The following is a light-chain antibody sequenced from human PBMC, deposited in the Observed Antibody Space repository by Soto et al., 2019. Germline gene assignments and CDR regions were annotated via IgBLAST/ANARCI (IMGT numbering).Light chain of an antibody. V-gene: IGLV2-11*01. CDR2: DVI. CDR3: CSYASSDTHV. Sequence: QSVLTQPRSVSGSPGQSVTFSCTGTSSDVGAYIYVSWYQQHPGKAPKLIIYDVIKRPSGVPDRFSGSKSGNTASLTISGLQADDESDYYCCSYASSDTHVFGTGTKFTV. CDR1: SSDVGAYIY. J-gene: IGLJ1*01.